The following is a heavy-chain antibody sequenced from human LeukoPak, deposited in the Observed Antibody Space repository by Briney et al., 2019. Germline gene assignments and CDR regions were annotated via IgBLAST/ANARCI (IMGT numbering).Heavy chain of an antibody. CDR2: IYPGDSDT. CDR1: GYSFTSYW. Sequence: GESPKISCKGSGYSFTSYWIGWVRQMPGKGLEWMGIIYPGDSDTRYSPSFQGQVTISADKSISTAYLQWSSLKASDTAMYYYARRDRYALNAFDIWGQGTMVTVSS. V-gene: IGHV5-51*01. CDR3: ARRDRYALNAFDI. D-gene: IGHD1-1*01. J-gene: IGHJ3*02.